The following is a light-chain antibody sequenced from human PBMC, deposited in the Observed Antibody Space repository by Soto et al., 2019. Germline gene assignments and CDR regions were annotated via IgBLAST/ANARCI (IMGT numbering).Light chain of an antibody. CDR3: GTWDSSLTVGV. CDR1: SSNIGKNY. V-gene: IGLV1-51*01. CDR2: DNN. Sequence: QSLLTQPPSVSAASGQKVTISCSGSSSNIGKNYVSWYQQLPGTAPKLLIYDNNKRPSGIPDRFSGSKSGTSATLGITGLQTGDEADYYCGTWDSSLTVGVFGGGTQLTVL. J-gene: IGLJ3*02.